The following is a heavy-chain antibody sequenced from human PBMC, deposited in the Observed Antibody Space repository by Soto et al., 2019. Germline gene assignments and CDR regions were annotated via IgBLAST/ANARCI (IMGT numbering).Heavy chain of an antibody. Sequence: PVGSLRLSCAASGFTFSSYAMSWVRQAPGKGLECVSFISVSGGRTYYADSVKGRFTISRDKSKNTLYLQMNSLRAEDSAIYYCAKWGGTNYHYNGMDVWGQGTTVTVSS. V-gene: IGHV3-23*01. J-gene: IGHJ6*02. D-gene: IGHD1-26*01. CDR2: ISVSGGRT. CDR1: GFTFSSYA. CDR3: AKWGGTNYHYNGMDV.